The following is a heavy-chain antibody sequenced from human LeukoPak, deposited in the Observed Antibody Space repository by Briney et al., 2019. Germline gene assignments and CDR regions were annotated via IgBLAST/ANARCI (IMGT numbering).Heavy chain of an antibody. Sequence: ASVTVSCKASGYTFTSYAMHWVRQAPGQGLEWMGCITPSGGTNYPQTFPGRGAITRDTSIATAYVDLSRLTSEDTAVYYCARDRYGDGFARFDYWGEGALVTVSS. CDR2: ITPSGGT. D-gene: IGHD5-24*01. CDR3: ARDRYGDGFARFDY. J-gene: IGHJ4*02. CDR1: GYTFTSYA. V-gene: IGHV1-2*02.